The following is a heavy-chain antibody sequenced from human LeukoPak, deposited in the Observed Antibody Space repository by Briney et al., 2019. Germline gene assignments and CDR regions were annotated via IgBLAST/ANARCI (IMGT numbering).Heavy chain of an antibody. D-gene: IGHD2-2*01. V-gene: IGHV3-23*01. CDR3: AKGVDGYCSSNSCYAYDC. CDR2: ISGSGGST. J-gene: IGHJ4*02. Sequence: GGSLRLSCAASGFTFSSYAMSWVRQAPGKGLEWVSAISGSGGSTYYADSVKGRFTISRDNSKNTLYLQMNSLRAEDTAVYWCAKGVDGYCSSNSCYAYDCWGQGTLVTVSS. CDR1: GFTFSSYA.